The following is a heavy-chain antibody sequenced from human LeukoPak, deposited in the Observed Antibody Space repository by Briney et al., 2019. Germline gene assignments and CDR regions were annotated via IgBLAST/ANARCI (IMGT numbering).Heavy chain of an antibody. Sequence: PGGSLRLSCAASGFTFSSYAMSWVRQAPGKGLEWVGRIKSKPDGGTTDYAAPVKGRFTISRDDSKNTLYLQMNSLKTEDTAVYYCTAFGELFDYWGQGTLVTVSS. D-gene: IGHD3-10*01. CDR1: GFTFSSYA. V-gene: IGHV3-15*01. J-gene: IGHJ4*02. CDR2: IKSKPDGGTT. CDR3: TAFGELFDY.